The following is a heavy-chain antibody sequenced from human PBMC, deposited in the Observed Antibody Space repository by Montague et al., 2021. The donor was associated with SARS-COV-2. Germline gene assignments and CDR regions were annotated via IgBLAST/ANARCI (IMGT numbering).Heavy chain of an antibody. V-gene: IGHV4-4*07. CDR1: GDSVTNHY. CDR2: MHLTGKT. CDR3: ARDRFDVGAGRQGPIDF. D-gene: IGHD3-10*01. J-gene: IGHJ4*02. Sequence: SETLSLTCSVSGDSVTNHYWSWIRQPPGKGLEWIGRMHLTGKTNFSPFFNSRLTMSADTSKNQFSLKLTSVTAADTAIYFRARDRFDVGAGRQGPIDFWGQGTLVTVSS.